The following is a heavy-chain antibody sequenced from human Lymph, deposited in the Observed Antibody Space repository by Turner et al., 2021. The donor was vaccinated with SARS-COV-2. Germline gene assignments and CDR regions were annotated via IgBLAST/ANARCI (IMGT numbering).Heavy chain of an antibody. V-gene: IGHV1-2*02. CDR2: INPNSGGT. J-gene: IGHJ4*02. Sequence: QVQLVQSGAEVKKPGASVTVFCTASGYTFTGYYIPWVRQAPGQGLEWMGWINPNSGGTNYAQRFQGRVTMTRDTSLSTAYMQLSRLRSDDTAVYYCARSRDLQSMVRGVDPFDYWGQGTLVTVSS. D-gene: IGHD3-10*01. CDR3: ARSRDLQSMVRGVDPFDY. CDR1: GYTFTGYY.